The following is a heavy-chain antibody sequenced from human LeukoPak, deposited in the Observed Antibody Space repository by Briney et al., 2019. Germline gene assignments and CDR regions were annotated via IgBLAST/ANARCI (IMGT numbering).Heavy chain of an antibody. CDR2: IYYSGTT. CDR3: AGGGVAVAGRVDY. V-gene: IGHV4-59*01. J-gene: IGHJ4*02. Sequence: SETLSLTCTVSGGSINSYYWSWIRQPPGKGLEWIGYIYYSGTTNYNPSLKSRVTIPVDTSKNQFSLKLRSVTAADTALYYCAGGGVAVAGRVDYWGQGTLVTVSS. CDR1: GGSINSYY. D-gene: IGHD6-19*01.